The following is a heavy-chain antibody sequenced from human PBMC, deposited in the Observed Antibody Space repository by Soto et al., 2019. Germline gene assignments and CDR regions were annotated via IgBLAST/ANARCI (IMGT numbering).Heavy chain of an antibody. J-gene: IGHJ4*02. D-gene: IGHD6-13*01. CDR3: ARGLLAAAGRGGDY. Sequence: GGSLRLSCAASGFTFSSYAMHWVRQAPGKGLEWVAVISYDGSNKYYADSVKGRFTISRDNSKNTLYLQMNSLRAEDTAVYYCARGLLAAAGRGGDYWGQGTLVTVSS. CDR2: ISYDGSNK. CDR1: GFTFSSYA. V-gene: IGHV3-30-3*01.